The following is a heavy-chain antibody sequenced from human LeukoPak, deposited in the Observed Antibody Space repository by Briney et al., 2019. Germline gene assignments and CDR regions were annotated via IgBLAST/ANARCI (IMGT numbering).Heavy chain of an antibody. V-gene: IGHV4-38-2*01. Sequence: PSETLSLTCAVSGYSISSGYYWVWIRPPPGKGLEWIGTIHYSGSTYYNPSLKRRVTMSVDTSKNQFSLKLNSVTAADTAVYYCARLAVHGGNPRRDFDYWGQGTLVTVSS. CDR2: IHYSGST. CDR3: ARLAVHGGNPRRDFDY. D-gene: IGHD4-23*01. CDR1: GYSISSGYY. J-gene: IGHJ4*02.